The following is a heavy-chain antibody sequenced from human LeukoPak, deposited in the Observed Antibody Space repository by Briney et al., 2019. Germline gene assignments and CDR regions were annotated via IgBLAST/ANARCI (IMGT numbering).Heavy chain of an antibody. CDR3: ARTWFGDFWWFDP. D-gene: IGHD3-10*01. J-gene: IGHJ5*02. V-gene: IGHV4-34*01. CDR1: GFTFSNAW. Sequence: GSLRLSCAATGFTFSNAWMSWIRQPPGKGLEWIGEINHSGSTNYNPSLKSRVTISVDTSKNQFSLKLSSVTAADTAVYYCARTWFGDFWWFDPWGQGTLVTVSS. CDR2: INHSGST.